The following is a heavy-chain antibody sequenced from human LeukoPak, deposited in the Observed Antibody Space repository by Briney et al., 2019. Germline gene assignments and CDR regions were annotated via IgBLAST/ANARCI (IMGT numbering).Heavy chain of an antibody. Sequence: ASVKVSCKASGSTFTGYYMHWVRQAPGQGLEWMGWINPNSGGTNYAQKFQGRVTMTRDTSISTAYMDLSRLRSDDTAVYYCARFARYSGSYYSRGAFDIWGQGTMVTVSS. CDR3: ARFARYSGSYYSRGAFDI. J-gene: IGHJ3*02. D-gene: IGHD1-26*01. V-gene: IGHV1-2*02. CDR1: GSTFTGYY. CDR2: INPNSGGT.